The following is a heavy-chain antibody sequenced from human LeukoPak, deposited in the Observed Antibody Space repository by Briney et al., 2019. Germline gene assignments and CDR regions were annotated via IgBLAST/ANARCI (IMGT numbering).Heavy chain of an antibody. Sequence: GGSLRLSCAASGFTFSSYAMHWVRQAPGKGLEWVAVISYDGSNKYYADSVKGRFTISRDNAKNSLYLQMNSLRAEDTAVYYCARDSAMVTLGYWGQGTLVTVSS. CDR2: ISYDGSNK. D-gene: IGHD5-18*01. CDR3: ARDSAMVTLGY. J-gene: IGHJ4*02. V-gene: IGHV3-30*04. CDR1: GFTFSSYA.